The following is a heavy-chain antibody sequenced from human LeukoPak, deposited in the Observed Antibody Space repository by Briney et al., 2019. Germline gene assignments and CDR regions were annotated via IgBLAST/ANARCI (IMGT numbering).Heavy chain of an antibody. CDR3: AATIRVVPAAMRFYYYYYYTDV. V-gene: IGHV4-34*01. J-gene: IGHJ6*03. CDR1: GGSFSGYC. Sequence: SEALSLTCAVYGGSFSGYCRSWIRQPPGKGLEWMGEINHSRSTNYNPSLKSRVTSSVDTYKNQFSLKLSSVTAADTAVYYCAATIRVVPAAMRFYYYYYYTDVWGKGTTVTVSS. CDR2: INHSRST. D-gene: IGHD2-2*01.